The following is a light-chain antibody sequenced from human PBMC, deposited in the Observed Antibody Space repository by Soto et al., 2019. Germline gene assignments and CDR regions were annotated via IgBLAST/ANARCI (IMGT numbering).Light chain of an antibody. CDR2: AAS. J-gene: IGKJ3*01. CDR1: QSINNRY. V-gene: IGKV3-20*01. Sequence: EIVLTQSPGTLSLSPGERATLSCRASQSINNRYLAWYQQKPGQAPRLLIYAASSRATGIPDRFSGSGSGTDFTLTNSRLEPEDFAVYCCHQFGSSPGFTFGPGTKVDIK. CDR3: HQFGSSPGFT.